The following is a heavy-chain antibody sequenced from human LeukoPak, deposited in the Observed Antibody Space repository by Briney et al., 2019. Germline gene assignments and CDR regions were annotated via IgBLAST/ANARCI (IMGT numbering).Heavy chain of an antibody. CDR3: ARGAAIDWYFDL. CDR1: GFTFSSYA. V-gene: IGHV3-21*01. D-gene: IGHD6-25*01. CDR2: ISSSSSYI. J-gene: IGHJ2*01. Sequence: GGSLRLSCAASGFTFSSYAMSWVRQAPGKGLEWVSSISSSSSYIYYADSVKGRFTISRDNAKNSLYLQMNSLRAEDTAVYYCARGAAIDWYFDLWGRGTLVTVSS.